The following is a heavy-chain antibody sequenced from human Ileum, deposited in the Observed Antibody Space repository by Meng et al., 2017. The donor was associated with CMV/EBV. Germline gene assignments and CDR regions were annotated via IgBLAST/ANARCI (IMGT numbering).Heavy chain of an antibody. J-gene: IGHJ4*02. CDR1: GFNFSIYT. Sequence: GESLKISCAASGFNFSIYTMTWVRQAPGKGLEWVANIKEDGNEKSYVDSVEGRFTISRDNAKNSLYLQMNSLRVEDTAVYYCARVGDYSLKDWGQGTLVTVSS. CDR3: ARVGDYSLKD. CDR2: IKEDGNEK. D-gene: IGHD2-15*01. V-gene: IGHV3-7*01.